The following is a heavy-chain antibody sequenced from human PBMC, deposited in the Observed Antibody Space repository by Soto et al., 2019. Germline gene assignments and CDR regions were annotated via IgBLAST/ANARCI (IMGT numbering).Heavy chain of an antibody. CDR3: ATQIVGARTFDY. CDR1: GGTFSSYA. Sequence: ASVKVSCKASGGTFSSYAISWVRQAPGQGLEWMGGIIPIFGTANYAQKFQGRVTITADESTSTAYMELSSLRSEDTAVYYCATQIVGARTFDYWGQGTLVTVSS. V-gene: IGHV1-69*13. CDR2: IIPIFGTA. D-gene: IGHD1-26*01. J-gene: IGHJ4*02.